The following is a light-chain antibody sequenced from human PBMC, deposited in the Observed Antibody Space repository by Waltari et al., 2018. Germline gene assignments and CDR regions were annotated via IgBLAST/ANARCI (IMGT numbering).Light chain of an antibody. V-gene: IGLV2-11*01. CDR3: CSYAGSYTFV. CDR1: RSDVGNYNF. Sequence: QSALTQPRPVSGSPGQSVTISCSGTRSDVGNYNFVSWYQQHPGNAPKLLIYDVVKRPSGVPDRFSGSKSGNTASLTISGLQTEDEADYYCCSYAGSYTFVFGGGTQLTVL. J-gene: IGLJ7*01. CDR2: DVV.